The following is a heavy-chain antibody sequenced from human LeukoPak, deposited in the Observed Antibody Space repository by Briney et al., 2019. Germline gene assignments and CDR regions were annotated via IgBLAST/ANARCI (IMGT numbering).Heavy chain of an antibody. D-gene: IGHD6-19*01. CDR3: AKAYSSGWYLDY. V-gene: IGHV3-23*01. J-gene: IGHJ4*02. CDR1: GFTFSSYG. CDR2: ISGSGGST. Sequence: GTLRLSCAASGFTFSSYGMSWVRQAPGKGLEWVSAISGSGGSTYYADSVKGRSTISRDNSKNTLYLQMNSLRAEDTAVYYCAKAYSSGWYLDYWGQGTLVTVSS.